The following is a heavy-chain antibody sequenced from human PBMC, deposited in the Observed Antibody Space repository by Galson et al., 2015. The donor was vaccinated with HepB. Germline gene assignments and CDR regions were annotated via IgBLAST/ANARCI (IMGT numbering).Heavy chain of an antibody. CDR1: GYSFVNYW. Sequence: QSGAEVKKPGESLKISCKGSGYSFVNYWIGWVRQMPGKGLEWMGIINPGDSDTRYSPSFQGQVTMSADKSTSTAYLQWSSLQASDTAMYYCARRVGMAAHEEKYYGMDVWGQGTTVTVSS. CDR3: ARRVGMAAHEEKYYGMDV. D-gene: IGHD3-3*01. CDR2: INPGDSDT. J-gene: IGHJ6*02. V-gene: IGHV5-51*03.